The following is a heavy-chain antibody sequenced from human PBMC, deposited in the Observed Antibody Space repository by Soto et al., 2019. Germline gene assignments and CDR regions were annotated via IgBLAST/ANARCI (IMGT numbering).Heavy chain of an antibody. J-gene: IGHJ5*02. CDR2: LSAYNGNT. V-gene: IGHV1-18*01. CDR3: ARVKGRGYHNWFDP. CDR1: GYTFTSYG. Sequence: QVQLVQSGAEVKKPGASVKVSCKASGYTFTSYGISWVRPAPVQGLEWMGWLSAYNGNTNYAQKLQGRVTMTTDTSRSTAYMELRSLRSEDTAVSYCARVKGRGYHNWFDPWGQVTLVTVSA. D-gene: IGHD3-22*01.